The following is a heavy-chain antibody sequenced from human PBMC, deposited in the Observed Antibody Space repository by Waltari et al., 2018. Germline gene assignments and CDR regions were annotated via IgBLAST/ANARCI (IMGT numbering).Heavy chain of an antibody. J-gene: IGHJ4*02. CDR1: GGTFSSYA. CDR2: IIPILGTE. V-gene: IGHV1-69*05. CDR3: ASSSSSWYGGGFDY. D-gene: IGHD6-13*01. Sequence: QVQLVQSGAEVKKPGSSVKVSCKASGGTFSSYAISWVRPAPGQGLEWMGGIIPILGTENYEQKFKGRVTITTDESTSTAYMELSSLRSEDTAVYYWASSSSSWYGGGFDYWGQGTLVTVSS.